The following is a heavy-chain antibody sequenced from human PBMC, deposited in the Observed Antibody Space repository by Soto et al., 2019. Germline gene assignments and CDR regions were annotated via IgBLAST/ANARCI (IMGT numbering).Heavy chain of an antibody. J-gene: IGHJ5*02. V-gene: IGHV4-30-2*01. D-gene: IGHD2-2*02. CDR2: IHHSGSS. CDR1: GGSLSSGGYS. Sequence: PSETLSLTCAVSGGSLSSGGYSWSWIRQASGKGLEWIAYIHHSGSSYYHPSLKRRVTISPDRSKNRFPLKLTYVTAEVTAVYYCARERGEYCSGTCCYRGTFNWFDPWGQGTLVTVSS. CDR3: ARERGEYCSGTCCYRGTFNWFDP.